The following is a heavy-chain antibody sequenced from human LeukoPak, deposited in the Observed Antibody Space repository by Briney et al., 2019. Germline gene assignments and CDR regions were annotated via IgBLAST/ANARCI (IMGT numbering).Heavy chain of an antibody. Sequence: ASVKVPCKASGYTFTGYYMHWVRQAPGQGLEWMGWINPNSGGTNYAQKFQGRVTMTRDTSISTAYMELSRPRSDDTAVYYCARSPGDFWSGYYMANYFDYWGQGTLVTVSS. V-gene: IGHV1-2*02. J-gene: IGHJ4*02. CDR3: ARSPGDFWSGYYMANYFDY. CDR1: GYTFTGYY. CDR2: INPNSGGT. D-gene: IGHD3-3*01.